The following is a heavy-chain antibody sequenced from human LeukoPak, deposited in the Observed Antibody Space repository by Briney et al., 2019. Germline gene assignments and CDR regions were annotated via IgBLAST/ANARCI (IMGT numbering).Heavy chain of an antibody. V-gene: IGHV4-31*03. D-gene: IGHD1-26*01. Sequence: PSQTLSLTCTVSGGSISTTDHYWSWIRQLPGKGLEWIGYIYYSGTASYNPSPRSRVTISVDTSTNQFFLKLNAVTDADTGLYYCAKGSAELRNWFDPWGQGTLVTVSS. J-gene: IGHJ5*02. CDR3: AKGSAELRNWFDP. CDR1: GGSISTTDHY. CDR2: IYYSGTA.